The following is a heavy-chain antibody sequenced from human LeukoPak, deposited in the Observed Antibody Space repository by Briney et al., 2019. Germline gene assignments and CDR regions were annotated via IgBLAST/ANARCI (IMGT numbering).Heavy chain of an antibody. V-gene: IGHV1-3*01. J-gene: IGHJ4*02. CDR1: GYTFTSYA. CDR2: INAGNGNT. CDR3: ARVSIPGDYEDY. D-gene: IGHD4-17*01. Sequence: GASVKLSCKASGYTFTSYAMHWVRQAPGQRLEWMGWINAGNGNTKYSQKFQGRVTITRDTSASTAYMELSSLRSEDTAVYYCARVSIPGDYEDYWGQGTLVTVSS.